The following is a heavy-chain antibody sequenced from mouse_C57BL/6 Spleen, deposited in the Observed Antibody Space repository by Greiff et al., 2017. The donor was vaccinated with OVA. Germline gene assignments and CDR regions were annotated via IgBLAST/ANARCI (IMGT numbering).Heavy chain of an antibody. CDR2: ISNGGGSP. V-gene: IGHV5-12*01. CDR3: ARQDSSGYFDY. D-gene: IGHD3-2*02. CDR1: GFTFSDYY. Sequence: EVKLVESVGGLVQPGGSLKLSCAASGFTFSDYYMYWVRQTPEKRLEWVAYISNGGGSPYYPDTVKGRFTISRDNAKHTLYLQMSRLKSEDTAMYYCARQDSSGYFDYWGQGTTLTVSS. J-gene: IGHJ2*01.